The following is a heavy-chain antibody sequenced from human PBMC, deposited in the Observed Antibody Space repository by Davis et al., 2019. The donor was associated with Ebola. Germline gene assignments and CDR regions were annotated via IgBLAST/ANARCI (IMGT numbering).Heavy chain of an antibody. Sequence: SVKVSCKASGGTFSSYAISWVRQAPGQELEWMGGIIPIFGTANYAQKFQGRVTITADESTSTAYMELSSLRSEDTAVYYCATSTTVKGRVYYYYGMDVWGQGTTVTVSS. J-gene: IGHJ6*02. CDR1: GGTFSSYA. D-gene: IGHD4-11*01. CDR2: IIPIFGTA. CDR3: ATSTTVKGRVYYYYGMDV. V-gene: IGHV1-69*13.